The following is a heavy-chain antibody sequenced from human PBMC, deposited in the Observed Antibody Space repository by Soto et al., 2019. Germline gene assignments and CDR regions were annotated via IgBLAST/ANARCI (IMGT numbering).Heavy chain of an antibody. CDR1: GYTFTSYY. D-gene: IGHD3-3*01. CDR3: ARGPGRYYDFWSGYGPGNYYYYMDV. J-gene: IGHJ6*03. V-gene: IGHV1-46*03. CDR2: INPSGGST. Sequence: ASVKVSCKASGYTFTSYYMHWVRQAPGQGLEWMGIINPSGGSTSYAQKFQGRVTMTRDTSTSTVYMELSSLRSEDTAVYYCARGPGRYYDFWSGYGPGNYYYYMDVWGKGTTVTVSS.